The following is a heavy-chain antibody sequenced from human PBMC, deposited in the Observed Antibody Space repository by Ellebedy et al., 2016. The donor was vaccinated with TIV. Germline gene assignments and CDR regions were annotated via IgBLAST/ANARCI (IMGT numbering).Heavy chain of an antibody. V-gene: IGHV4-4*07. D-gene: IGHD2-2*02. Sequence: SETLSLXXTVSGGSISSYYWSWIRQPAGKGLEWIGRIYTSGSTNYNPSLKSRVTMSVDTSKNQFSLKLSSVTAADTAVYYCASQLYKKGDAFDIWGQGTMVTVSS. CDR2: IYTSGST. CDR1: GGSISSYY. J-gene: IGHJ3*02. CDR3: ASQLYKKGDAFDI.